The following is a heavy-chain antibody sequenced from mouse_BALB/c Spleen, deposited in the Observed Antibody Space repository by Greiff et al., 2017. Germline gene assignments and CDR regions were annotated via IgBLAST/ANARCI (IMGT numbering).Heavy chain of an antibody. J-gene: IGHJ3*01. CDR1: GFSLTSYD. V-gene: IGHV2-9-2*01. CDR2: IWTGGGT. CDR3: VRPYYYGSSSFAY. Sequence: VQLQQSGPGLVAPSQSLSITCTVSGFSLTSYDISWIRQPPGKGLEWLGVIWTGGGTNYNSAFMSRLSISKDNSKSQVFLKMNSLQTDDTAIYYCVRPYYYGSSSFAYWGQGTLVTVSA. D-gene: IGHD1-1*01.